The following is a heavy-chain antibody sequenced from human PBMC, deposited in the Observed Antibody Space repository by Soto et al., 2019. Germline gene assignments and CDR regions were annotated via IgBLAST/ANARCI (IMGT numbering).Heavy chain of an antibody. CDR2: IYDSGST. Sequence: QLQLRESGPGLVKPSETLSLTCTVSGGSISGGVGGLYYWSWIRQPPGKGLEWIGYIYDSGSTYYNPSLKRRVTIAGDTSKYPSSLRLSSVTAADTAVYYCAREVITLTTDWYFDRWGRGTLMTVSS. D-gene: IGHD4-17*01. CDR3: AREVITLTTDWYFDR. J-gene: IGHJ2*01. V-gene: IGHV4-30-4*01. CDR1: GGSISGGVGGLYY.